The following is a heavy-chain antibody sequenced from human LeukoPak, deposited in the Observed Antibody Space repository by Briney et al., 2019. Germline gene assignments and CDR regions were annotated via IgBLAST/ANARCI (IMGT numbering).Heavy chain of an antibody. CDR3: AKQMRMFRPGRDAFDI. J-gene: IGHJ3*02. CDR2: ISGSGGST. V-gene: IGHV3-23*01. Sequence: GGSLRLSCAASGFTFSSYAMSWVGQAPGKGLEWVSAISGSGGSTYYADSVKGRFTIFRDNSKNTLYLQMNSLRAEDTAVYYCAKQMRMFRPGRDAFDIWGQGTMVTVSS. D-gene: IGHD3-10*02. CDR1: GFTFSSYA.